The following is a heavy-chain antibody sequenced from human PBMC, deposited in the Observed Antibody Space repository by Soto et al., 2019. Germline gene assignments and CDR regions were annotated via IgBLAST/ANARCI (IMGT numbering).Heavy chain of an antibody. J-gene: IGHJ4*02. Sequence: QVQLVESGGGVVQPGRSLRLSCAASGFTFSSYGMHWVRQAPGKGLEWVAVIWYDGSNKYYADSVKGRFTISRDNSKNTLYLQMNSLRADDTAVYYCARDLLFSVATIDEPNYYFDYCGQVTLVTVSS. CDR1: GFTFSSYG. D-gene: IGHD5-12*01. CDR3: ARDLLFSVATIDEPNYYFDY. CDR2: IWYDGSNK. V-gene: IGHV3-33*01.